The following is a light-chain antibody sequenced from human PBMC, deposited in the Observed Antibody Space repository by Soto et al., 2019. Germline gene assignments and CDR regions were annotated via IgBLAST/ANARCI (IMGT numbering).Light chain of an antibody. V-gene: IGLV6-57*03. CDR3: QSYDSSNVI. CDR2: EDN. Sequence: NFMLTQPHSVSESPGKTVTISCTRSSGSIASNYVQWYQQRPGSVPTTVIYEDNQRPYGVPDRFSGSIDSSSNSASLTISGLKTEDEADYYCQSYDSSNVIFGGGTKVTVL. J-gene: IGLJ2*01. CDR1: SGSIASNY.